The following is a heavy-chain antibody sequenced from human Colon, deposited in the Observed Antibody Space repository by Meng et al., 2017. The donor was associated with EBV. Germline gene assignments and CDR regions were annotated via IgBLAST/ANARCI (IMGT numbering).Heavy chain of an antibody. CDR3: ARVEVGITSGDY. J-gene: IGHJ4*02. CDR1: GYTFTNYG. D-gene: IGHD1-26*01. V-gene: IGHV1-18*01. CDR2: INAYNGDT. Sequence: QVQLVQAGGEVKKAGDSRKVSCKASGYTFTNYGITWVRQAPGQWLEWMGWINAYNGDTNYAQTLQGRVTMTTDTSTSTAYMELRSLRSDDTAVYYCARVEVGITSGDYWGQGTLVTASS.